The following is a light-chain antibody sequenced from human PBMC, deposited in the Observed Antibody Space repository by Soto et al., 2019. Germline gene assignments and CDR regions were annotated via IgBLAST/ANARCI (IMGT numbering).Light chain of an antibody. CDR1: QTIRSNY. Sequence: ETVLTQSPGTLSLSPGERATLSCRASQTIRSNYLAWYRQTPGQAPRLLIYGASNRATGIADRFSGSGSGTDFTLLISRLAPEDFALYYCQQYGSSPWTFGQGTKVEIK. J-gene: IGKJ1*01. CDR2: GAS. V-gene: IGKV3-20*01. CDR3: QQYGSSPWT.